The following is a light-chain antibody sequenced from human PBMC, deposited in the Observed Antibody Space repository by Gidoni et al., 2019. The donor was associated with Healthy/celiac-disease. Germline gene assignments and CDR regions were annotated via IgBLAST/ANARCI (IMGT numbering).Light chain of an antibody. Sequence: EIVLTQPPGTLSLSPGERATLSCRASQSVSSSYLAWYQQKPGQAPRLLIYGASSRATGLPDRFSGSGSGTDFTLTISRLEPEDVAVYYCQQYGSSAWTFGQGTKVEIK. CDR3: QQYGSSAWT. J-gene: IGKJ1*01. V-gene: IGKV3-20*01. CDR1: QSVSSSY. CDR2: GAS.